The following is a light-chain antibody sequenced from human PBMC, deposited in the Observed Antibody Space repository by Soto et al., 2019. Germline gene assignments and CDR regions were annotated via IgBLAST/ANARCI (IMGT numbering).Light chain of an antibody. CDR1: SSDVGGYNY. J-gene: IGLJ1*01. V-gene: IGLV2-14*03. Sequence: QSVLTQPASVSGSPGQSITISCTGTSSDVGGYNYVSWYQQHPGKAPKLMIFDVNNRPSGISSRFSGSKSGNTASLTISGLQAEDEDYYYCYSYTRSTTYVFGTGTKVTVL. CDR2: DVN. CDR3: YSYTRSTTYV.